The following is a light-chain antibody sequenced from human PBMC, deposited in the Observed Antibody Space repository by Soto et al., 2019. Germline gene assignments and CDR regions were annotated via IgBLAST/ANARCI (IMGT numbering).Light chain of an antibody. J-gene: IGKJ4*01. CDR1: QGVTRW. CDR2: TAS. Sequence: DIQMTQSPSSVSASVGDRVTITCRASQGVTRWLAWYQQKPGKAPKLLIYTASSLQSGVPSRFSGSGFGTDFTLTISSLQPEDFATYYCQQANTFPLTFGGGTKVDI. V-gene: IGKV1-12*01. CDR3: QQANTFPLT.